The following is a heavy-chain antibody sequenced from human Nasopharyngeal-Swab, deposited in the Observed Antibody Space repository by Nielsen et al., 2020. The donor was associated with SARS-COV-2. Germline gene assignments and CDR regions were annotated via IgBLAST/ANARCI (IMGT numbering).Heavy chain of an antibody. CDR2: TYYRSEWYN. V-gene: IGHV6-1*01. Sequence: WIRQSPSRGLEWLGKTYYRSEWYNEYALSVKSRIIITPDTSKDQFSLQLNSVTPDDTAVYYCAQDVSAWSNGGGFDYWGQGTLVTVSS. J-gene: IGHJ4*02. D-gene: IGHD6-19*01. CDR3: AQDVSAWSNGGGFDY.